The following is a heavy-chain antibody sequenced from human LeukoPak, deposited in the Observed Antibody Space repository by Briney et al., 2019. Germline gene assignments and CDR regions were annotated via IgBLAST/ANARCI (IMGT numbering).Heavy chain of an antibody. CDR1: GFAFSSYA. V-gene: IGHV3-23*01. CDR2: MSGSGGSI. CDR3: AKARGYCSGDTCYYFDY. J-gene: IGHJ4*02. Sequence: GGSLRLSCAASGFAFSSYAMSWVRQAPGKGLEWVSGMSGSGGSIHYADSVKGRFTISRDNSKNTSYLQMNSLRAEDTAVYYCAKARGYCSGDTCYYFDYWGQGTLVTVSS. D-gene: IGHD2-15*01.